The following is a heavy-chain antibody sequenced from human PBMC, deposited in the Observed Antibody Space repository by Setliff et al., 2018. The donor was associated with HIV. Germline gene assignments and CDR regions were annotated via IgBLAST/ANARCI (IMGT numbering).Heavy chain of an antibody. J-gene: IGHJ5*02. D-gene: IGHD2-15*01. CDR3: AAATTLLSPRA. Sequence: PSETLSLTCTVSGGSISSHYWSWMRQPPGKGLEWIGSIYQSGNTNYNPSLESRLTISVDTAKNQFSLKLSSVTAADTAVYYCAAATTLLSPRAWGQGTLVTVSS. CDR2: IYQSGNT. V-gene: IGHV4-59*08. CDR1: GGSISSHY.